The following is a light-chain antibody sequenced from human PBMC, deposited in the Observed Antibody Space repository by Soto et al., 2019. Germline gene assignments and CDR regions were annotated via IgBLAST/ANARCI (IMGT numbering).Light chain of an antibody. CDR3: QSYDSSLSGWV. J-gene: IGLJ3*02. V-gene: IGLV1-40*01. Sequence: QSVLTQPPSVSGAPGQRVTISCTGSSSNIGAIYDVHWYQQLPGTAPKLLIYGNSNRPSGVPDRFSGSKSGTSASLAITGLQAEDEADYYFQSYDSSLSGWVFGGGTKLTVL. CDR2: GNS. CDR1: SSNIGAIYD.